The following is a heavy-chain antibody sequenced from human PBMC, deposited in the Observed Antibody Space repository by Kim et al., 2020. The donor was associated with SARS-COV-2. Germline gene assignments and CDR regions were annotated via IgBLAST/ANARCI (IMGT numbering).Heavy chain of an antibody. CDR2: ISSSTI. D-gene: IGHD3-16*01. CDR3: ASGPLGLN. Sequence: GGSLRLSCAASGFTFSSYSMNWVRQAPGKGLEWVSYISSSTIYYADSVKGRFTISRDNAKNSLYLQMNSLRDEDTAVYYCASGPLGLNWGQGTLVTVSS. V-gene: IGHV3-48*02. CDR1: GFTFSSYS. J-gene: IGHJ4*02.